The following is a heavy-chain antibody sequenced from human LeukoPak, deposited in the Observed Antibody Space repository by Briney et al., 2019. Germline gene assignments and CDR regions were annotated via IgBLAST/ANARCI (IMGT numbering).Heavy chain of an antibody. V-gene: IGHV3-23*01. CDR1: GFTFSTYA. D-gene: IGHD1-26*01. CDR2: ISASGHAT. Sequence: GGSLRLSCAASGFTFSTYAMSWVRQAPGKGLEAPGKGLEWVSTISASGHATYYPDSVRGRFTISRDNSKSTLHLQMDSLRAEDSALYYCAKWPEGATPKFHHWGQGTLVTVSS. CDR3: AKWPEGATPKFHH. J-gene: IGHJ4*02.